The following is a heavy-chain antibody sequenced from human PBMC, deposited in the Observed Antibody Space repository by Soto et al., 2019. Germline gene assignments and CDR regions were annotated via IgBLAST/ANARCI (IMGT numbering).Heavy chain of an antibody. CDR3: VRFRVDGDSVP. CDR1: GFAFSNYW. J-gene: IGHJ5*02. CDR2: INGDGSST. D-gene: IGHD4-17*01. V-gene: IGHV3-74*01. Sequence: ELQLVQSGGGLVQPGGSLRLSCAASGFAFSNYWMHWVRQAPGKGLVWVSRINGDGSSTSYADSVRGRFNISRDNAENALFLQMNNLRPEETALYYCVRFRVDGDSVPWGQGALVTVSS.